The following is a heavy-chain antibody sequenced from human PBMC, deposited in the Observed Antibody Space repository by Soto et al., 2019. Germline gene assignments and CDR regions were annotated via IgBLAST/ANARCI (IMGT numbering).Heavy chain of an antibody. CDR3: ARQRTSVVTQAYFDV. CDR1: GYSFTSYW. Sequence: PGESLKISCKGSGYSFTSYWIGWVRQMPGKGLEWMGIIYPGDSDTRYSPSFQGQVTISADKSISTAYLQWSSLKASDTAMYFCARQRTSVVTQAYFDVWGPGSLVTVSS. CDR2: IYPGDSDT. J-gene: IGHJ4*02. D-gene: IGHD2-21*02. V-gene: IGHV5-51*01.